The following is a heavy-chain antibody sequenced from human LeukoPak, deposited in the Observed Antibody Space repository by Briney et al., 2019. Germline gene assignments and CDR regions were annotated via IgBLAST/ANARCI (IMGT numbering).Heavy chain of an antibody. J-gene: IGHJ4*02. CDR1: GGSISSYY. D-gene: IGHD6-25*01. CDR2: IYYTGST. CDR3: ARRVAATGMVDS. V-gene: IGHV4-59*08. Sequence: SETLSLTCTVSGGSISSYYWSWIRQPPGKGLEWIGYIYYTGSTNYNPSLKSRVTMSADTSKNQFSLDLSSVTAADTAVYYCARRVAATGMVDSWGQGTLVTVSS.